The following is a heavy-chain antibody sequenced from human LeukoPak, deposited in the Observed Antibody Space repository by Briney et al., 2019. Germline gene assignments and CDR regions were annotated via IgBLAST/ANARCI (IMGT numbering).Heavy chain of an antibody. CDR3: ASYSSSWYRYFDY. CDR2: ISSSGSTI. Sequence: GGPLRLSCAASGFTFSDYYMSWIRQAPGKGLEWVSYISSSGSTIYYADSVKGRFTISRDNAKNSLYLQMNSLRAEDTAVYYCASYSSSWYRYFDYWGQGTLVTVSS. CDR1: GFTFSDYY. D-gene: IGHD6-13*01. J-gene: IGHJ4*02. V-gene: IGHV3-11*01.